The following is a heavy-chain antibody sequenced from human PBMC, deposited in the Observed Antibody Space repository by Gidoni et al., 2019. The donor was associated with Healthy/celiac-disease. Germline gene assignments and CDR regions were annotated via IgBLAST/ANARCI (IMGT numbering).Heavy chain of an antibody. CDR3: ARDLAGVVAATLLNRFDP. CDR2: IIPIPGIA. CDR1: GGTFSSYT. V-gene: IGHV1-69*08. Sequence: QVQLVQSGAEVKKPGSSVKVSCKASGGTFSSYTISWVRQAPGQGLEWMGRIIPIPGIANQAPKFRGRGKINADKSTSTAYMEVSSRRSEDTAVYYCARDLAGVVAATLLNRFDPLGQGTLVTVSS. D-gene: IGHD2-15*01. J-gene: IGHJ5*02.